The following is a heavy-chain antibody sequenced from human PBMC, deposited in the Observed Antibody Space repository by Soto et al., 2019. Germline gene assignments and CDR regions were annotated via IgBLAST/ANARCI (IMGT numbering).Heavy chain of an antibody. CDR1: GGTFSSYA. CDR2: IIPIFGTA. Sequence: QVQLVQSGAEVKKPGSSVKVSCKASGGTFSSYAISWVRQAHGQGLEWMGGIIPIFGTANYAQKFQGRVTITADESTSTAYMGLSSLRSGDTAVYYCAIDRGVDTAMAPNKGGMDFWGQGTTVTVSS. V-gene: IGHV1-69*01. D-gene: IGHD5-18*01. CDR3: AIDRGVDTAMAPNKGGMDF. J-gene: IGHJ6*02.